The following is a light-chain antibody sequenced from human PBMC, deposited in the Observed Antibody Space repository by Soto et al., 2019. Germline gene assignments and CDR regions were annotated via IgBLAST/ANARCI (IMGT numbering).Light chain of an antibody. CDR1: QSVSSN. J-gene: IGKJ2*01. CDR3: QQYNNWPYT. Sequence: EIVMTQSPATLSVSPGERATLSCRANQSVSSNLAWYQQKRGQAPRLLIYAASTRANGIPDRFSGSGSGTEFTLTISSLQSEDFAVYYCQQYNNWPYTFGQGTKLQIK. CDR2: AAS. V-gene: IGKV3-15*01.